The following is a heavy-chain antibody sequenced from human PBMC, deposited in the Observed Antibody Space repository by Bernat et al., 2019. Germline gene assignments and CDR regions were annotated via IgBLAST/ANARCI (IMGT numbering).Heavy chain of an antibody. CDR3: ARDPSGAFDY. CDR1: GFTFSSYA. V-gene: IGHV3-30-3*01. CDR2: ISYDGSNK. J-gene: IGHJ4*02. D-gene: IGHD2-15*01. Sequence: QVQLVESGGGVFQPGRSLRLSCSASGFTFSSYAMHWVRQAPGKGLEWLAVISYDGSNKYYADSVKGRFTISRYNSKNTLYLQMNSLRAEDTAVYYCARDPSGAFDYWGQGTLVTVSS.